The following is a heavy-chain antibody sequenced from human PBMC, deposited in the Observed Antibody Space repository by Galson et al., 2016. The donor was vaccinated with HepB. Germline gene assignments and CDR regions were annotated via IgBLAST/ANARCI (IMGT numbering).Heavy chain of an antibody. CDR3: ARARLLGTFDS. Sequence: ETLSLTCIVSDDSFTSRHYYWGWIRQPPGKGLEWIGSLYQSGNTYYNPSLKSRVTMSVDTSKKQFSLTVTSMTAADTAVYYCARARLLGTFDSWGQGTLVPVSS. CDR2: LYQSGNT. D-gene: IGHD3-10*01. V-gene: IGHV4-39*01. J-gene: IGHJ4*02. CDR1: DDSFTSRHYY.